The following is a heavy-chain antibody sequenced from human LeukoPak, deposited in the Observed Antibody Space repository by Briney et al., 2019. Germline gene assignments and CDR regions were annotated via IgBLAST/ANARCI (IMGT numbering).Heavy chain of an antibody. Sequence: GGSLRLSCAASGFTFSDYYMSWIRQAPGKGLEWFSYISSSGSMIYYADSVKGRFTISRDNSKNTLYLQMNSLRAEDTAVYYCARRPRNGENYDGPSGLDYWGQGTLVTVSS. CDR3: ARRPRNGENYDGPSGLDY. V-gene: IGHV3-11*04. J-gene: IGHJ4*02. D-gene: IGHD4/OR15-4a*01. CDR1: GFTFSDYY. CDR2: ISSSGSMI.